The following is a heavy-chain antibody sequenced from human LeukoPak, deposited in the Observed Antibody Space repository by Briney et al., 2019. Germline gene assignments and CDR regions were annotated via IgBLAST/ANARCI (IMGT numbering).Heavy chain of an antibody. CDR1: GGSFSGYY. J-gene: IGHJ4*02. CDR3: ARIRSRKWGFDY. Sequence: SETLSLTCAVYGGSFSGYYWSWIRQPPGKGLEWIGEINHSGSTNYNPSLKSRVTISIDTSKNQFSLKLSSVTAADTAVYYCARIRSRKWGFDYWGQGTLVTVSS. V-gene: IGHV4-34*01. D-gene: IGHD1-26*01. CDR2: INHSGST.